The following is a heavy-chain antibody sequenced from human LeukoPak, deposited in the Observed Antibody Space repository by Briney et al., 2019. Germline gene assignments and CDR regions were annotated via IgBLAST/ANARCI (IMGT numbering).Heavy chain of an antibody. J-gene: IGHJ4*02. CDR3: ASARWDY. V-gene: IGHV4-4*02. Sequence: SETLSLTCAVSGDSISVDHWWSWVRQPPGKGLEWIGEIYHTGSTNYNPSLKSRVTISVDKSKNHFSLQLRSVAAADTAVYYCASARWDYWGPGALVAVSS. CDR2: IYHTGST. D-gene: IGHD6-13*01. CDR1: GDSISVDHW.